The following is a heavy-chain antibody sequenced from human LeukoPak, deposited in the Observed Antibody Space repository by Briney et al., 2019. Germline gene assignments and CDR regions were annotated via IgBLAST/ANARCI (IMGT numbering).Heavy chain of an antibody. CDR3: AKEFQPRGPSSSTSCCPGSY. CDR2: IKSKTDGGTT. Sequence: GGSLRLSCAASGFTFSNAWMSWVRQAPGKGLEWVGRIKSKTDGGTTDYAAPVKGRFTISRDDSKNTLYLQMNSLRAEDTAVYYCAKEFQPRGPSSSTSCCPGSYWGQGTLVTVSS. D-gene: IGHD2-2*01. J-gene: IGHJ4*02. V-gene: IGHV3-15*01. CDR1: GFTFSNAW.